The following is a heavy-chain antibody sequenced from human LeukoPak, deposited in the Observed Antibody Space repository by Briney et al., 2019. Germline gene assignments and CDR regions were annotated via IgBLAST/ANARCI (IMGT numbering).Heavy chain of an antibody. J-gene: IGHJ4*02. D-gene: IGHD6-13*01. V-gene: IGHV1-2*02. Sequence: ASVKVSCKASGGTFSSYAISWVRQAPGQGLEWMGWVNPHSGDTDYAQKFRGRVTMTRDTSISTAYMDLSRLSSDDTAVYYCARGRLAAAGTFLYYFDYWGQGTLVTVSS. CDR1: GGTFSSYA. CDR3: ARGRLAAAGTFLYYFDY. CDR2: VNPHSGDT.